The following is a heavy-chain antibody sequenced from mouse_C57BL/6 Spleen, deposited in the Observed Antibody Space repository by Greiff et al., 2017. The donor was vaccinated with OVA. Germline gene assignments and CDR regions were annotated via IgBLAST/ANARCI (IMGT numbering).Heavy chain of an antibody. V-gene: IGHV1-18*01. J-gene: IGHJ4*01. Sequence: DVQLVESGPELVKPGASVKIPCKASGYTFTDYNMDWVKQSHGKSLEWIGDINPNNGGTIYNQKFKGKATLTVDKSSSTAYMELRSLTSEDTAVYYCARSTVTTGYYAMDYWGQGTSVTVSS. CDR1: GYTFTDYN. D-gene: IGHD2-2*01. CDR3: ARSTVTTGYYAMDY. CDR2: INPNNGGT.